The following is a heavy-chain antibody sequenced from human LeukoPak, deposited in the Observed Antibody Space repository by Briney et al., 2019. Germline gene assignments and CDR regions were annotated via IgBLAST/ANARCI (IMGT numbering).Heavy chain of an antibody. V-gene: IGHV3-21*01. CDR2: ISSSSSYI. Sequence: GGSLRLSCAASGFTFSSYSMNWVRQAAGKGLEWVSSISSSSSYIYYADSVKGRFTISRDNAKNSLYLQMNSLRAEDTAMYYCSRDRADYVWGSYRAHDAFDIWGQGTMVTVSS. CDR1: GFTFSSYS. J-gene: IGHJ3*02. D-gene: IGHD3-16*02. CDR3: SRDRADYVWGSYRAHDAFDI.